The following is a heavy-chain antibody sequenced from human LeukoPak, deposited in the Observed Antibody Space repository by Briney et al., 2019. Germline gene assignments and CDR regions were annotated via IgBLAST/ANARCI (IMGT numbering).Heavy chain of an antibody. V-gene: IGHV4-59*01. CDR2: IYYSGST. J-gene: IGHJ4*02. CDR1: GGSISSYY. CDR3: ARSGYGDYVSY. D-gene: IGHD4-17*01. Sequence: SETLSLTCTVSGGSISSYYWSWIRQPPGKGLEWIGYIYYSGSTNYNTSLKSRVIISVDTSKNQFSLKLSSVTAADTAVYYCARSGYGDYVSYWGQGTLVTVSS.